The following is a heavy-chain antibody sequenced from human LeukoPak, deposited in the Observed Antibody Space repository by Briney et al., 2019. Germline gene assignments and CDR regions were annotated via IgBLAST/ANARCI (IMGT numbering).Heavy chain of an antibody. Sequence: SETLSLTCAVYGGSFSGYYWSWIRQPPGKGLEWIGEINHSGSTNYNPSLKSRVTISVDTSKNQFSLKLSSVTAAYTAVYDCARGGVAARRGLSEWGQGILVTVSS. J-gene: IGHJ1*01. CDR1: GGSFSGYY. CDR3: ARGGVAARRGLSE. CDR2: INHSGST. D-gene: IGHD6-6*01. V-gene: IGHV4-34*01.